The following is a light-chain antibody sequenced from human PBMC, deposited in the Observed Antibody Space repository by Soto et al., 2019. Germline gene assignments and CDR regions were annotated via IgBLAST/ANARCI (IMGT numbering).Light chain of an antibody. Sequence: QSALTQPPSASGSPGQSVTISCTGTSSDVGGYNYVSWYQQHPGKAPKLMIYEVSKRPSGVPDRFSGSKSGNTASLTVSGLQAEDEADYYCSSFVGSDKCVFGTWTKLTVL. J-gene: IGLJ1*01. V-gene: IGLV2-8*01. CDR2: EVS. CDR3: SSFVGSDKCV. CDR1: SSDVGGYNY.